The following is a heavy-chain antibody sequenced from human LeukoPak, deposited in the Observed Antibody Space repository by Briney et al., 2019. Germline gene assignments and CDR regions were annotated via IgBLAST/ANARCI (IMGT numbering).Heavy chain of an antibody. D-gene: IGHD3-9*01. CDR1: RYTFSTYW. V-gene: IGHV3-74*01. J-gene: IGHJ4*02. CDR2: INSDGSST. Sequence: GGSLRLSCAASRYTFSTYWMHWVREAPGKGLVWVSRINSDGSSTGYADSVKGRFTISRDNAKNTLYLQMNSLRAEDTAVYYCAKISGRYFDRSHFDYWGQGTLVTVSS. CDR3: AKISGRYFDRSHFDY.